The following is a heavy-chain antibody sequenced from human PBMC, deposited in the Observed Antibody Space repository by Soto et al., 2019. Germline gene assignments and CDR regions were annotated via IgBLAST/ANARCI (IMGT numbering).Heavy chain of an antibody. CDR2: IDPIFGTA. V-gene: IGHV1-69*01. CDR1: GGTFSSYA. CDR3: ARDPTGYDFWSGYYRGYGMDV. Sequence: QVQLVQSGAEVKKPGSSVKVSCKASGGTFSSYAISWVRQAPGQGLEWMGGIDPIFGTANYAQKFQGRATITADESTSTAYMELSSLRSEDTAVYYCARDPTGYDFWSGYYRGYGMDVWGQGTTVTVSS. D-gene: IGHD3-3*01. J-gene: IGHJ6*02.